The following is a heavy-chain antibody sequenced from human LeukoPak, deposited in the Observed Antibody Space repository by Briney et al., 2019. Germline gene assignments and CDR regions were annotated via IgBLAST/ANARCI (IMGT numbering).Heavy chain of an antibody. Sequence: GGSLRLSCAASEFIFSSYNMNWVRQARGKGREWVSSISSSSSYINYADSGKGRFTISSDNAKNSLYLEMNSLRADDTAVYYCARDGYSSSSSDYWGQGTLVTVSS. CDR3: ARDGYSSSSSDY. CDR1: EFIFSSYN. CDR2: ISSSSSYI. J-gene: IGHJ4*02. V-gene: IGHV3-21*01. D-gene: IGHD6-6*01.